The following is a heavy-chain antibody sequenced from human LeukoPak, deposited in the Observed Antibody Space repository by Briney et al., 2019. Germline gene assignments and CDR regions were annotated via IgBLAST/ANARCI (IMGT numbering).Heavy chain of an antibody. D-gene: IGHD3-3*01. CDR1: GFTFSSYA. J-gene: IGHJ6*03. V-gene: IGHV3-23*01. CDR3: AKALYEERRYDFWSGYFTYYYYYYMGV. CDR2: ISGSGGSS. Sequence: GESLRLSCAASGFTFSSYAMSWVRQAPGKGLEWVSAISGSGGSSYYADSVKGRFTISRDNSKNTLYLQMNSLRAEDTAVYYCAKALYEERRYDFWSGYFTYYYYYYMGVWAKGPRSPSP.